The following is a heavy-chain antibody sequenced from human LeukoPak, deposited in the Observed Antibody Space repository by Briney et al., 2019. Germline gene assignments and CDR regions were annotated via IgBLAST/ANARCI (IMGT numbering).Heavy chain of an antibody. J-gene: IGHJ5*02. CDR3: AKDRIVVVPAPNWFDP. Sequence: GGSLRLSCAASGFTFSSYAMSWVRQAPGKGLEWVSAIIGSGGSTYYAASVKGRFTISRDNSKNTLYLQMNSLRAEDTAVYYCAKDRIVVVPAPNWFDPWGQGTLVTVSS. CDR1: GFTFSSYA. D-gene: IGHD2-2*01. CDR2: IIGSGGST. V-gene: IGHV3-23*01.